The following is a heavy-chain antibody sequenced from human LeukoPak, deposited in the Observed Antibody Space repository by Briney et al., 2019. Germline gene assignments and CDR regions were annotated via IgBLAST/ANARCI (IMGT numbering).Heavy chain of an antibody. CDR1: GGSISSYY. CDR3: AREGSGWEYYYYYYMDV. D-gene: IGHD6-19*01. Sequence: SETLSLTCTVSGGSISSYYWSWIRQPAGKGLKWIGRIYTSGSTNYNPSLKSRVTMSVDTSKNQFSLKLSSVTAADTAVYYCAREGSGWEYYYYYYMDVWGKGTTVTVS. CDR2: IYTSGST. J-gene: IGHJ6*03. V-gene: IGHV4-4*07.